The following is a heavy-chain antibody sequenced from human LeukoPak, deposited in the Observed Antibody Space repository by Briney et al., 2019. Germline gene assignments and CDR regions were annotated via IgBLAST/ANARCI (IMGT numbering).Heavy chain of an antibody. CDR2: INWKGGST. CDR3: ARELRGSYYRTFDY. V-gene: IGHV3-20*04. J-gene: IGHJ4*02. Sequence: PAVSLTLYCAASGFTFYDYGMRWVRPAPGKGREWVPGINWKGGSTGYADSVKGRFTISRDNAKNSLYLQMNSLRAEDTTLYYCARELRGSYYRTFDYWGQGTLVTVSS. D-gene: IGHD1-26*01. CDR1: GFTFYDYG.